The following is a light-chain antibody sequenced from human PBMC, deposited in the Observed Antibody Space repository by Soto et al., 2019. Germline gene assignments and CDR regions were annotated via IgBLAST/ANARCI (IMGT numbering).Light chain of an antibody. CDR1: QSVSSSY. V-gene: IGKV3-20*01. CDR3: QHYGSSPIT. CDR2: GAS. J-gene: IGKJ5*01. Sequence: EIVLTQSPGTLSLSPGERATLSCRASQSVSSSYLAWYQQKPGQAPRLLIYGASIRAAGIPDRFSGSGSGTDFTLTISSLEPEDFAVGYCQHYGSSPITFGQGTRLEI.